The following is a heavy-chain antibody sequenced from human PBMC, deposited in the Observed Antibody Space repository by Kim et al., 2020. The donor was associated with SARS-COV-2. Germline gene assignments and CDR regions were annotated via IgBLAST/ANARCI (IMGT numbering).Heavy chain of an antibody. CDR2: IYYSGST. CDR1: GGSITSSSYY. CDR3: AREGYCSGGTCYGAGNYFDY. Sequence: SETLSLTCTVSGGSITSSSYYWGWIRQPPGKGLEWIGSIYYSGSTYQNPSLKSRVTISVDTSKNLFSLKLSSVTAADTAVYYCAREGYCSGGTCYGAGNYFDYWGLGTLVTVSS. V-gene: IGHV4-39*07. D-gene: IGHD2-15*01. J-gene: IGHJ4*02.